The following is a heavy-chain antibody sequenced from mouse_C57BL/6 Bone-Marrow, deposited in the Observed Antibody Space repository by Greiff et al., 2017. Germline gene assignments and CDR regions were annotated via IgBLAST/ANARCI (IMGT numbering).Heavy chain of an antibody. V-gene: IGHV1-69*01. Sequence: VQLQQPGAELVMPGASVKLSCKASGYTFTSYWMHWVKQRPGQGLEWIGEIDPSDSYTNYNQKFKGKSTLTVDKSSSTAYMQLSSLTSEDSAVYYCARREDYDGYQFAYWGQGTLVTVSA. D-gene: IGHD2-3*01. CDR1: GYTFTSYW. J-gene: IGHJ3*01. CDR3: ARREDYDGYQFAY. CDR2: IDPSDSYT.